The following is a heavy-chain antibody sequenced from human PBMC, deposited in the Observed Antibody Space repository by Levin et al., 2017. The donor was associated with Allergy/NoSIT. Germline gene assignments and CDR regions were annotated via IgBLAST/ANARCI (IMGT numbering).Heavy chain of an antibody. CDR1: GVTFSSHA. CDR2: ISGSGATT. J-gene: IGHJ4*02. V-gene: IGHV3-23*01. D-gene: IGHD1-14*01. Sequence: GESLKISCAASGVTFSSHAMNWVRQAPGEGLEWVSVISGSGATTFYADSVKGRFTISRDNSKNTLYLQMNTLRAEDTAVYYCAKSRSSPTRDFDYWGQGTLVTVSS. CDR3: AKSRSSPTRDFDY.